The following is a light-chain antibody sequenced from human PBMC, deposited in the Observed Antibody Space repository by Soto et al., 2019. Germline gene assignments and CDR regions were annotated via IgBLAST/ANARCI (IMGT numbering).Light chain of an antibody. V-gene: IGKV1-16*02. CDR1: QGIYNY. CDR3: QQNNSFPYT. CDR2: AAS. J-gene: IGKJ2*01. Sequence: DIQMTQSPSSLSASVGDRVTITCRASQGIYNYLAWFQQIPGKAPKPLLYAASSFQSGVPPKFSGSGFGTDFTLSISSLQPEDSATYYCQQNNSFPYTFGQGTKLEIK.